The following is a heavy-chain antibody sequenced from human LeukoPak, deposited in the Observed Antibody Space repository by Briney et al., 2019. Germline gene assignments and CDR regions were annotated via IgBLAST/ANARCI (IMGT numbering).Heavy chain of an antibody. D-gene: IGHD6-19*01. CDR1: GGSISSYY. Sequence: PSETLSLTCTVSGGSISSYYWSWLRQPPGKGLEWIGYFYYGGRTNYNPSLKSRVTISVDTSKNQFSLKLSSVTAADTAVYYCARSGGWYYYFDYWGQGTLVTVSS. CDR2: FYYGGRT. J-gene: IGHJ4*02. CDR3: ARSGGWYYYFDY. V-gene: IGHV4-59*08.